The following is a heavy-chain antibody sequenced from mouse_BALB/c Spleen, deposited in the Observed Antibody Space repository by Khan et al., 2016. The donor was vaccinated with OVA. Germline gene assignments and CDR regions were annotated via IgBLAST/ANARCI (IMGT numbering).Heavy chain of an antibody. CDR3: ARVASSWDFSFPY. CDR2: INPDNAGT. CDR1: GYTFTNYV. Sequence: VQLQQSGPELVEPGASVKMSCKASGYTFTNYVIHWVKQKPGQGLEWIGYINPDNAGTRYNEKFKGKATLTSDISSTSAYMELLSLTSEDSAVYYGARVASSWDFSFPYWGQGTLVTVSA. D-gene: IGHD4-1*01. V-gene: IGHV1S136*01. J-gene: IGHJ3*01.